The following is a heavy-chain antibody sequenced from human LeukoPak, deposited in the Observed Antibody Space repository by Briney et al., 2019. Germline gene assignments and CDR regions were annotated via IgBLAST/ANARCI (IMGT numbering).Heavy chain of an antibody. CDR2: IYYSGSN. Sequence: PSETLSLTCTVSGGSISSYYWSWIRQPPGKGLEWIGYIYYSGSNNYNPSLKSRVTISVDTSKNHFYLKLNSVTAADTAVYYCAILVVAGTSEGWFDPWGQGTLVTVSS. CDR1: GGSISSYY. CDR3: AILVVAGTSEGWFDP. J-gene: IGHJ5*02. V-gene: IGHV4-59*12. D-gene: IGHD2-15*01.